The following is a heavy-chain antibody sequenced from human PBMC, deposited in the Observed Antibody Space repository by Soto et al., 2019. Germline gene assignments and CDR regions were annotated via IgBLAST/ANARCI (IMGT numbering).Heavy chain of an antibody. V-gene: IGHV2-26*01. J-gene: IGHJ2*01. CDR2: IFSNDEK. CDR1: GFSLRYAKMG. D-gene: IGHD2-15*01. CDR3: ARSPGDCSGGSCYSPRYWYFDL. Sequence: TETFREACSSRGFSLRYAKMGVSWIRQPPGKALEWLAHIFSNDEKSYSTSLKSRLTISKDTSKSQVVLTMTNMDPVDTATYYCARSPGDCSGGSCYSPRYWYFDLWGRGTLVTVSS.